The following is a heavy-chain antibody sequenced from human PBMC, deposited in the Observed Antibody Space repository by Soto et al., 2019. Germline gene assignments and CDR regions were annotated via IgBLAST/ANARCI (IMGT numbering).Heavy chain of an antibody. CDR3: DLRSMAVVPEY. J-gene: IGHJ4*02. D-gene: IGHD3-22*01. CDR2: LYYGRSA. Sequence: QVQLQESGPGLVKPSETLSLTCAVSGDSISSYYCMWIRQPPGKGLESIGYLYYGRSANYNPSLKXPXTXPXXTTTNQCPLTLSSMTAADTAVYHCDLRSMAVVPEYWGQGTLVTVSS. V-gene: IGHV4-59*01. CDR1: GDSISSYY.